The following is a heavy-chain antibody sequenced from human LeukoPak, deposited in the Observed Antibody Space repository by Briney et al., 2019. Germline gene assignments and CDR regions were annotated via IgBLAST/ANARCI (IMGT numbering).Heavy chain of an antibody. CDR3: ARGGSYLSAFDI. Sequence: PGGSLRLSCEDSGFTFSSNDMNWVRQAPGKGLEWVSYISNSGSTRYYADSVKGRFTISRDNSKNTLYLQMNSLRAEDTAVYYCARGGSYLSAFDIWGQGTLVTVSS. V-gene: IGHV3-48*01. J-gene: IGHJ4*02. D-gene: IGHD1-26*01. CDR2: ISNSGSTR. CDR1: GFTFSSND.